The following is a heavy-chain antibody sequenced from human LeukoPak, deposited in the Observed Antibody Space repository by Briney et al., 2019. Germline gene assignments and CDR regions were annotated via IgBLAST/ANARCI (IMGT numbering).Heavy chain of an antibody. D-gene: IGHD3-22*01. CDR3: ARDLNWSVTMIVVDNQYDAFDI. Sequence: GGSLRLSCAASGFTFDDHGMHWVRQAPGKGLEWVAVISYDGSNKYYADSVKGRFTISRDNSKNTLYLQMNSLRAEDTAVYYCARDLNWSVTMIVVDNQYDAFDIWGQGTMVTVSS. J-gene: IGHJ3*02. V-gene: IGHV3-30*03. CDR2: ISYDGSNK. CDR1: GFTFDDHG.